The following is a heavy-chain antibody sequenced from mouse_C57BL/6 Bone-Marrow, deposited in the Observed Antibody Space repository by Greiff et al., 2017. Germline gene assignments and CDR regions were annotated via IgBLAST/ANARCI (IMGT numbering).Heavy chain of an antibody. D-gene: IGHD2-3*01. J-gene: IGHJ2*01. V-gene: IGHV1-69*01. CDR1: GYTFTSYW. Sequence: VQLQQPGAELVMPGASVTLSCKASGYTFTSYWMHWVKQRPGQGLEWIGEIDPSDSYTNYNHKFKGKSTLTVDKSSSTAYMQLSSLTSYDAAVYYCAREGWFYFDYWGQGTTRTVSS. CDR3: AREGWFYFDY. CDR2: IDPSDSYT.